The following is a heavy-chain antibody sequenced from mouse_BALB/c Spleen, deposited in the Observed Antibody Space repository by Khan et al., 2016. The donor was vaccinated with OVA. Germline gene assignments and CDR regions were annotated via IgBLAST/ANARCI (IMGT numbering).Heavy chain of an antibody. J-gene: IGHJ4*01. CDR2: INTYTGEP. CDR3: ARPPYFSYTLDH. CDR1: GYTFTNYG. Sequence: QVQLQQSGPELKKPGETVKISCKASGYTFTNYGMNWVKQSPGKALKWMGWINTYTGEPTYADDFKGRFAFSLETSASTAYLQIHNLKNEDTATYFCARPPYFSYTLDHWGQGTSGTVSS. D-gene: IGHD2-10*01. V-gene: IGHV9-3-1*01.